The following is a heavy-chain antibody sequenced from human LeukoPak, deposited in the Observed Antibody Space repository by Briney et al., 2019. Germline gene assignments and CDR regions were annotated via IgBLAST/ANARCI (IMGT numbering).Heavy chain of an antibody. D-gene: IGHD5-24*01. V-gene: IGHV5-51*01. CDR1: GYSFTSYW. CDR2: IYPGDSDT. Sequence: GESLKISCKGSGYSFTSYWIGWVRRLPGKGREWMGIIYPGDSDTRYSPSFQGQVTISADKSISTAYLQRSSLKASDTAMYYCAARRDGYNFDYWGQGTLVTVSS. J-gene: IGHJ4*02. CDR3: AARRDGYNFDY.